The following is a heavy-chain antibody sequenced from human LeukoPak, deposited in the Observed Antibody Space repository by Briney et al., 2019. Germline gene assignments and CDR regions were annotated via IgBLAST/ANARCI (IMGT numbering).Heavy chain of an antibody. Sequence: PGGSLRLSCAGSGFPFSSYPISWVRQPPGKGLEWVSAITASGDSTYSADSVKGRFTISRDNSRNTLFLEMSSLRAEDTAVYYCAKNRAMVRGVQYYSDYWGQGTLVTVSS. CDR1: GFPFSSYP. CDR2: ITASGDST. D-gene: IGHD3-10*01. J-gene: IGHJ4*02. CDR3: AKNRAMVRGVQYYSDY. V-gene: IGHV3-23*01.